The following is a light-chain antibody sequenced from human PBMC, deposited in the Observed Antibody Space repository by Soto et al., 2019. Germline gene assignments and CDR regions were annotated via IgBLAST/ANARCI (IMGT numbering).Light chain of an antibody. V-gene: IGKV1-39*01. Sequence: DIQMTQSPSSLSASLGDRVTITCRASQSIGTYLNWYQQKPGKAPKALIFGVSNLQSGVPPRFGGSGFGAEFTLTVSSLQPEDFATYYCQQSYSNPTWTFGQGTKVDIK. CDR2: GVS. CDR3: QQSYSNPTWT. CDR1: QSIGTY. J-gene: IGKJ1*01.